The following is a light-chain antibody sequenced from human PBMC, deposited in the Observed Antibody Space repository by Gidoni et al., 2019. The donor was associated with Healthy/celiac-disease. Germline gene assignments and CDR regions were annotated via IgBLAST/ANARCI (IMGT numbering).Light chain of an antibody. CDR1: QSVSSSY. V-gene: IGKV3-20*01. J-gene: IGKJ4*01. Sequence: EIVLTHSPGTLSLSPGGRATISCRASQSVSSSYLAWYQQKPGQAPRLLIYGASSRAPGIPDRFSCSGSGTDFTLPISRLEPEAFAVYYCQQYGSSPPLTFGGWTQVEIK. CDR3: QQYGSSPPLT. CDR2: GAS.